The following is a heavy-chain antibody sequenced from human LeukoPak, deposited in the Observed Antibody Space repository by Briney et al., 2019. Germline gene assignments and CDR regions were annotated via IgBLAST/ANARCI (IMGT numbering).Heavy chain of an antibody. J-gene: IGHJ3*02. Sequence: GGSLRLSCATSGFIFSRYWMSWVRQAPGKGLEWVSAISGSGGSTYYADSVKGRFTISRDNSKNTLYLQMNSLRAEDTAVYYCAKGLITIFDSAFDIWGQGTMVTVSS. CDR3: AKGLITIFDSAFDI. CDR1: GFIFSRYW. CDR2: ISGSGGST. D-gene: IGHD3-3*01. V-gene: IGHV3-23*01.